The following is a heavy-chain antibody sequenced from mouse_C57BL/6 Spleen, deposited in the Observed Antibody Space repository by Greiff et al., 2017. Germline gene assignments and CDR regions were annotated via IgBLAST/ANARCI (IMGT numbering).Heavy chain of an antibody. J-gene: IGHJ2*01. Sequence: QVQLQQPGAELVMPGASVKLSCKASGYTFTSYWMHWVKQRPGQGLEWIGEIDPSDSYTNYNQKFKGKSTLTVDKASSTAYMQLSSLTSEDSAVXYCARGGLTEYFDYWGQGTTLTVSS. CDR2: IDPSDSYT. CDR3: ARGGLTEYFDY. V-gene: IGHV1-69*01. D-gene: IGHD3-3*01. CDR1: GYTFTSYW.